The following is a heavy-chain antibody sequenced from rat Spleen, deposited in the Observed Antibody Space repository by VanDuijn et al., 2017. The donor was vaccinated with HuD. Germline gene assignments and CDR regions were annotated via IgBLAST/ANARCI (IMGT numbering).Heavy chain of an antibody. CDR3: ARPKPDYYVMDA. CDR1: GFTFSNYY. J-gene: IGHJ4*01. Sequence: EVQLVESGGGLVQPGRSLKLSCAASGFTFSNYYMAWVRQAPTKGLEWVAYISTGGDNTYYRDSVKGRFTISRDNAKSTLYLQLDSLRSEDTATYYCARPKPDYYVMDAWGQGASVTVSS. CDR2: ISTGGDNT. V-gene: IGHV5-25*01.